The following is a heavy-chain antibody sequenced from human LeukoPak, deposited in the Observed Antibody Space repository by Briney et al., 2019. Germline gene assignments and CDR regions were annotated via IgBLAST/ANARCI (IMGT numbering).Heavy chain of an antibody. J-gene: IGHJ6*03. Sequence: GGSLRLSCAASGFTLSSYEMNWVRQAPGKGLEWVSYISSSGSTIYYADSVKGRFTISRDNAKNSLYLQMNSLRAEDTAVYYCARDVGYYGSGSYYLPYYYYYMDVWGKGTTVTVSS. CDR2: ISSSGSTI. V-gene: IGHV3-48*03. CDR3: ARDVGYYGSGSYYLPYYYYYMDV. CDR1: GFTLSSYE. D-gene: IGHD3-10*01.